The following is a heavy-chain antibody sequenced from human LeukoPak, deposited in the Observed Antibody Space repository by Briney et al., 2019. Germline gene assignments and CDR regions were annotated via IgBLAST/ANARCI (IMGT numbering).Heavy chain of an antibody. CDR3: ARLRDNWEDY. D-gene: IGHD1-20*01. V-gene: IGHV5-51*01. CDR2: IFPGDSDT. J-gene: IGHJ4*02. Sequence: GESLKISCKGSGYTFTSYWIVWVRQMPGKCPEWMGMIFPGDSDTKYNPSFEGQITISADKSISSAYLQWSSLKASDTAIYYCARLRDNWEDYWGQGTLVTVSS. CDR1: GYTFTSYW.